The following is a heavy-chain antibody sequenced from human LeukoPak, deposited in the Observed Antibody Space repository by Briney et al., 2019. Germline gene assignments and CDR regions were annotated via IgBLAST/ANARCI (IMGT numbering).Heavy chain of an antibody. V-gene: IGHV3-21*01. Sequence: GGSLRLSCTASGFTFSSNSMNWVRQAPGKGLEWVSSISSSSSYIYYADSVKGRFTISRDNAKNSLYLQMNSLRAEDTAVYYRARAEGYCSGGSCYYYYYMDVWGKGTTVAVSS. CDR3: ARAEGYCSGGSCYYYYYMDV. CDR2: ISSSSSYI. J-gene: IGHJ6*03. CDR1: GFTFSSNS. D-gene: IGHD2-15*01.